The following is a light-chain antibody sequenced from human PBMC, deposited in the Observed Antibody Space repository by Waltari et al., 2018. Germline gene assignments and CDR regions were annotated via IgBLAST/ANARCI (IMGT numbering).Light chain of an antibody. Sequence: DIQMTQSPSSLSASVGDRVTISCRASQSITGYLNWYQQKPGQAPKLLVYTASSLQSGIPLRFSGSGSGTDFTLTISSLQPEDVAVYYCQQYYNTPFTFGPGTKVDVK. CDR2: TAS. V-gene: IGKV1-39*01. J-gene: IGKJ3*01. CDR3: QQYYNTPFT. CDR1: QSITGY.